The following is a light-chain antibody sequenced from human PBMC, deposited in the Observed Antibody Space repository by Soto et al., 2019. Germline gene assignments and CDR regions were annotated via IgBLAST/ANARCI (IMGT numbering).Light chain of an antibody. J-gene: IGLJ2*01. CDR2: SNN. Sequence: SVLTQPPSASGTPGQRVTISCSGSSSNIGSNYVYWYQQLPGTAPKLLIYSNNRRPSGVPDRFSGSKSGTSASLAISGLRSEDEADYYCATWDDSLSGPVFGGGTKLTVL. V-gene: IGLV1-47*02. CDR3: ATWDDSLSGPV. CDR1: SSNIGSNY.